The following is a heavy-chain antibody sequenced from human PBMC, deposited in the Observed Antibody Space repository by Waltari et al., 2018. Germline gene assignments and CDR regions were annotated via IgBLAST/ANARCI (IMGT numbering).Heavy chain of an antibody. J-gene: IGHJ6*02. D-gene: IGHD3-9*01. CDR1: GFTISNYG. CDR3: AKDGWTIFNEYYRMDV. V-gene: IGHV3-33*03. CDR2: MWYDGSNG. Sequence: QVQLVESGGGVVQPGKSLGLSCAASGFTISNYGTRWVCQAPGKGLEWVAAMWYDGSNGDYLDSVKGRFTISRDKAKNTLYLQMNNLRAEDSGIYYCAKDGWTIFNEYYRMDVWGQGSRVTVS.